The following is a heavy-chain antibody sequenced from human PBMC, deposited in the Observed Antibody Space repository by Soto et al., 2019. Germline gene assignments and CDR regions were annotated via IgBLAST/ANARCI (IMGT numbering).Heavy chain of an antibody. CDR2: INPNSGGT. CDR1: GYTFTGYY. J-gene: IGHJ5*02. D-gene: IGHD3-16*01. Sequence: ASVKVSCKASGYTFTGYYIHWVRQAPGQGREWMGWINPNSGGTNYAQKFQGWVTMTRDTSISTAYMELSRLRSDDTAVYYCARAPTLGDTVNWFDPWGQGTLVTVSS. CDR3: ARAPTLGDTVNWFDP. V-gene: IGHV1-2*04.